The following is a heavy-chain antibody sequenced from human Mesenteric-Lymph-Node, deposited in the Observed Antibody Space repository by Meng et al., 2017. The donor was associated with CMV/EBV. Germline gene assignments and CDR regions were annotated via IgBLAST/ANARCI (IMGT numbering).Heavy chain of an antibody. CDR2: IRYDGSNK. CDR1: RFTFSTYG. Sequence: GESLKISCAASRFTFSTYGMHWVRQAPGKGLEWVAIIRYDGSNKYYADSVKGRFTISRDNSKNTLYLQMNSLRVEDTAVYYCAKDQGGRFFEWSHDYWGQGTLVTVSS. J-gene: IGHJ4*02. V-gene: IGHV3-30*02. CDR3: AKDQGGRFFEWSHDY. D-gene: IGHD3-3*01.